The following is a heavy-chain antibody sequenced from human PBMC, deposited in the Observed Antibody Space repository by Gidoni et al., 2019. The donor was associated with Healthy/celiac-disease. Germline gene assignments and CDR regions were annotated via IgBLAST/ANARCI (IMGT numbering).Heavy chain of an antibody. CDR1: GGSISSGSSY. Sequence: QVQLQESGPGLVEPSQTLSLTCTVSGGSISSGSSYWSWIRQPAGKGLEWIGRSYTSGSTNYNPSLKRRVTRTVDTSKNQFSLKLSSVTAADTAVYYCARSSVGPADCSSTSCRDYWGQGTLVTVSS. D-gene: IGHD2-2*01. J-gene: IGHJ4*02. CDR2: SYTSGST. CDR3: ARSSVGPADCSSTSCRDY. V-gene: IGHV4-61*02.